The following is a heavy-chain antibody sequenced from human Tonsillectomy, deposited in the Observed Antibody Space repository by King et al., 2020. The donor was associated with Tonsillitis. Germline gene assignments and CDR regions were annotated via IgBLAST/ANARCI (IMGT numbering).Heavy chain of an antibody. Sequence: VQLVESGGGLVQPGGSLRLSCAASGFTFSSYSMNWVRQAPGKGLEWVSYISYTSSSIYYADSVKGRFTISRDNAKNSLYLQMNSLSAEDTAVYYCARPDYGDFYFDYRGQGTLVTVSS. J-gene: IGHJ4*02. V-gene: IGHV3-48*01. CDR1: GFTFSSYS. CDR3: ARPDYGDFYFDY. D-gene: IGHD4-17*01. CDR2: ISYTSSSI.